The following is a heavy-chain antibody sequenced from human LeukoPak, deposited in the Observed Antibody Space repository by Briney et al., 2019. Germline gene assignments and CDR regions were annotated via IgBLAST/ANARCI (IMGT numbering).Heavy chain of an antibody. D-gene: IGHD3-10*01. V-gene: IGHV4-34*01. Sequence: SETLSLTCAVYGGSLSNYYWSWIRQPPGKGLEGIGEINHSGSTNYNPSLKSRVTISVDMSKNQFSLELSFVTAADTAVYYCARGPASGSNFAWFDPWGQGTLVTVSS. CDR3: ARGPASGSNFAWFDP. J-gene: IGHJ5*02. CDR1: GGSLSNYY. CDR2: INHSGST.